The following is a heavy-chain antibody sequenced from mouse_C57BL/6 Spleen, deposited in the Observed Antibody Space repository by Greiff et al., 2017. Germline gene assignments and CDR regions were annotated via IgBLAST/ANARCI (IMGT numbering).Heavy chain of an antibody. CDR2: INPNNGGT. D-gene: IGHD2-3*01. Sequence: VQLQQSGPELVKPGASVKISCKASGYTFTDYYMNWVKQSHGKSLEWIGDINPNNGGTSYNQKFKGKATLTVDKSSSTAYMELRSLTSEDSAVYYCARSAGWLLPFDYWGQGTTLTVSS. V-gene: IGHV1-26*01. CDR3: ARSAGWLLPFDY. CDR1: GYTFTDYY. J-gene: IGHJ2*01.